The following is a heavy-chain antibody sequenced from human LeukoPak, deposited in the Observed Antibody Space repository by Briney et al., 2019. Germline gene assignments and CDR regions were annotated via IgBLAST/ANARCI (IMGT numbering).Heavy chain of an antibody. Sequence: PGGSLRLSCAASGFTFSSYWMNWARQAPGKGLEWVSAISGSGGSTYYADSVKGRFTISRDNSKNTLYLQMNSLRAEDTAVYYCAKIHPFNTMIVVVMTPYYFAYWGQGTIVTVSS. D-gene: IGHD3-22*01. CDR3: AKIHPFNTMIVVVMTPYYFAY. CDR2: ISGSGGST. V-gene: IGHV3-23*01. CDR1: GFTFSSYW. J-gene: IGHJ4*02.